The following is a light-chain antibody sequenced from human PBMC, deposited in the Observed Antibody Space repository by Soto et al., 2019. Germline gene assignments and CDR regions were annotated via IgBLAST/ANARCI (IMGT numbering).Light chain of an antibody. V-gene: IGKV2-28*01. CDR1: QSLLHSDGYTY. J-gene: IGKJ3*01. CDR2: LGS. Sequence: DIVMTQSPPSLSVTPGEPASISCRSSQSLLHSDGYTYVDWYVQRPGQAPQLLIYLGSNRASGVPARLSGSGSGTDFTLKISKVESEDVGIYYCMQVLNTPFSFGPGTKVDFK. CDR3: MQVLNTPFS.